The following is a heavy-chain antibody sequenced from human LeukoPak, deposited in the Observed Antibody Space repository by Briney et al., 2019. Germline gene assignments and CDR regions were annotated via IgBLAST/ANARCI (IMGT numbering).Heavy chain of an antibody. CDR1: GFTFSSYW. CDR3: RGSSWNVDY. CDR2: IKQDGSGK. Sequence: GGSLRLSCAASGFTFSSYWMSWVRQAPGKGLEWVANIKQDGSGKYYVDSVKGRFTISRDNAKNSLYLQMNSLRAEDTAVYYCRGSSWNVDYWGQGTLVTVSS. J-gene: IGHJ4*02. D-gene: IGHD6-13*01. V-gene: IGHV3-7*01.